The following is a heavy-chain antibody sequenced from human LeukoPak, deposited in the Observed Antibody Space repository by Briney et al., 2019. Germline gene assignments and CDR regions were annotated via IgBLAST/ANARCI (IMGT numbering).Heavy chain of an antibody. D-gene: IGHD5-12*01. J-gene: IGHJ4*02. Sequence: GGSLRLSCAASGFTFSDYWMHWVRQAPGKGLVWVSRINGDGSRTGYADSVKGRITISRDNAKNTLHLQMNSLRAEDTAVYYCAREKRYDDFDYRGQGTLVTVSS. CDR1: GFTFSDYW. CDR2: INGDGSRT. CDR3: AREKRYDDFDY. V-gene: IGHV3-74*01.